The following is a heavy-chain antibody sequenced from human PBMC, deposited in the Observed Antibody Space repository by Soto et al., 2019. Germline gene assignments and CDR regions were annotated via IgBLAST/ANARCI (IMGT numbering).Heavy chain of an antibody. CDR3: ARDSLAWLVNDAFDI. J-gene: IGHJ3*02. CDR1: GFTFSDYY. CDR2: ISSSGSTI. Sequence: GGSLRLSCAASGFTFSDYYMSWIRQAPGKGLEWVSYISSSGSTIYYADPVKGRFTISGDNAKNSLYLQMNSLRAEDTAVYYCARDSLAWLVNDAFDIWGQGTMVTVSS. D-gene: IGHD6-19*01. V-gene: IGHV3-11*01.